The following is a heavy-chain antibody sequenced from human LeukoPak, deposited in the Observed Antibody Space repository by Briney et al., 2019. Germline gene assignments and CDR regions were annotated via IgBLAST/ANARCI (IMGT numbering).Heavy chain of an antibody. CDR3: ARPYDTSGYYNYYFDY. CDR2: ISAYNVNT. V-gene: IGHV1-18*01. Sequence: RASVKVSCKASGYNLISYGIIWVRQAPGQGLEWMGWISAYNVNTNYAQKFQGRVTMTTDTSTSTAYMELRSLKSDDTAVYFCARPYDTSGYYNYYFDYWGLGTLVTVSS. D-gene: IGHD3-22*01. CDR1: GYNLISYG. J-gene: IGHJ4*02.